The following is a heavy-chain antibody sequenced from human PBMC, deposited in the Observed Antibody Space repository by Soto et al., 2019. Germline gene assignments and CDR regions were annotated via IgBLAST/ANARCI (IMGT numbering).Heavy chain of an antibody. CDR2: ISPSGVTI. CDR3: VRGGTKVATIGDH. J-gene: IGHJ4*02. CDR1: TSTFSRYG. D-gene: IGHD5-12*01. Sequence: GGSLRLSCAASTSTFSRYGMNWVRQAPGKGLEWISFISPSGVTIYYADSVRGRFTISRDNAKNSLFLQMNTLRDDDTAVYYCVRGGTKVATIGDHWGQGTLVTVSS. V-gene: IGHV3-48*02.